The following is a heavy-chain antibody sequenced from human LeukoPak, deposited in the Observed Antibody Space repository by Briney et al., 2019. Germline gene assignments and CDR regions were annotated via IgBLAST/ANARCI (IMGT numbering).Heavy chain of an antibody. D-gene: IGHD2-21*01. J-gene: IGHJ4*02. V-gene: IGHV4-38-2*02. Sequence: SETLSLTRIVSGYSINSGYHSGWIRQPPGKGLEWIGSISHSGHANYNPSLKSRVTISVDTSKNQFSLKLSSVTAPDTAVYYCARDLGSGGDSDYWGQGTLVTVSS. CDR2: ISHSGHA. CDR1: GYSINSGYH. CDR3: ARDLGSGGDSDY.